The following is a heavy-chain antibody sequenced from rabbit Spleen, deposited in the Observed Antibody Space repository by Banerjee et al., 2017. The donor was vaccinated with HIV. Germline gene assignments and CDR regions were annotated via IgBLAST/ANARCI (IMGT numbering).Heavy chain of an antibody. V-gene: IGHV1S47*01. CDR3: VRDRANMGGDYGPYYFGF. Sequence: QEQLVESGGGLVQPGGSLKLSCKASGFDFSNYGVSWVRQAPGKGLEWIGYIDPLFGNTYYASGVNGRFTISSHNAQNTLYLQLNSLTAADTATYFCVRDRANMGGDYGPYYFGFWGPGTLVTVS. CDR1: GFDFSNYG. D-gene: IGHD2-1*01. J-gene: IGHJ4*01. CDR2: IDPLFGNT.